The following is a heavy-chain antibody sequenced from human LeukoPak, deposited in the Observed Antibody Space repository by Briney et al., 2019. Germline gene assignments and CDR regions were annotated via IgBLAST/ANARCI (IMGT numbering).Heavy chain of an antibody. J-gene: IGHJ6*02. V-gene: IGHV1-24*01. CDR2: FDPEDGET. CDR3: ATGVGATPDYYYYGMDV. D-gene: IGHD1-26*01. CDR1: GYTLTELS. Sequence: ASVKVSCKVSGYTLTELSMHWVRQAPGKGLEWVGGFDPEDGETIYAQKFQGRVTMTEDTSTDTAYMELSSLRSEDTAVYYCATGVGATPDYYYYGMDVWGQGTTVTVSS.